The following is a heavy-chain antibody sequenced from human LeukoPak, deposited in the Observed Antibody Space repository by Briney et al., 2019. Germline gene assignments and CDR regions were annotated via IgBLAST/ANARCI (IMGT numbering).Heavy chain of an antibody. J-gene: IGHJ4*02. CDR1: GGPFSIYC. Sequence: SETLSLTCGVYGGPFSIYCWNWIRQSPGEGLEWIGEINQSGSTKYNPSLKSRVTISVDTSKNQFSLKLSSVTAADTAVYYCARFVVGQWLINYWGQGALVTVSS. CDR3: ARFVVGQWLINY. D-gene: IGHD6-19*01. V-gene: IGHV4-34*01. CDR2: INQSGST.